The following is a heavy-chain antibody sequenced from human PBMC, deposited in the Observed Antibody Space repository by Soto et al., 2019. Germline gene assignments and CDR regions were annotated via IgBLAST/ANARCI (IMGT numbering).Heavy chain of an antibody. CDR3: ARDITMVRGVIARYYYGMEV. Sequence: PGGSLRLSCAASGFTFSSYGMHWVRQAPGKGLEWVAVIWYDGSNKYYADSVKGRFTISRDNSKNTLYLQMNSLRAEDTAVYYCARDITMVRGVIARYYYGMEVWGQGTTVTVSS. D-gene: IGHD3-10*01. CDR2: IWYDGSNK. V-gene: IGHV3-33*01. J-gene: IGHJ6*02. CDR1: GFTFSSYG.